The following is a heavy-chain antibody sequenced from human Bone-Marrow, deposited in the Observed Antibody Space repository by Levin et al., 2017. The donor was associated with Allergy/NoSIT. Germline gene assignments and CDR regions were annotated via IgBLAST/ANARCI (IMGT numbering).Heavy chain of an antibody. CDR1: GYTFTSYD. V-gene: IGHV1-8*01. CDR3: ARGLVRGVIHYYYYGMDV. J-gene: IGHJ6*02. D-gene: IGHD3-10*01. Sequence: ASVKVSCKASGYTFTSYDINWVRQATGQGLEWMGWMNPNSGNTGYAQKFQGRVTMTRNTSISTAYMELSSLRSEDTAVYYCARGLVRGVIHYYYYGMDVWGQGTTVTVSS. CDR2: MNPNSGNT.